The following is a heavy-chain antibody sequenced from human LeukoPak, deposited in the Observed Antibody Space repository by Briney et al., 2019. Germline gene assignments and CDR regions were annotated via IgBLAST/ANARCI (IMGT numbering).Heavy chain of an antibody. D-gene: IGHD1-1*01. V-gene: IGHV3-13*01. Sequence: GSLRLSCAASGFTFSRHDMHWVRQPTGKGLEWVSAIGTAGGSYYPGSVKGRFTISRENAKNSLYLQMNSLRAGDTAVYYCARAATGFDAFDIWGQGTMVTVSS. CDR1: GFTFSRHD. J-gene: IGHJ3*02. CDR2: IGTAGGS. CDR3: ARAATGFDAFDI.